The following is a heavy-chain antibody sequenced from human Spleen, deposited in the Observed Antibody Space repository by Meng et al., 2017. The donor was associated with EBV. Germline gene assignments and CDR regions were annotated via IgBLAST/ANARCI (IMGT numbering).Heavy chain of an antibody. CDR1: GVSIRSYY. CDR2: INYLGGT. D-gene: IGHD5-18*01. CDR3: ARATPGYSYGYTDS. J-gene: IGHJ4*02. Sequence: VTRHGSGPGLVKPSGTLSRTCTVSGVSIRSYYWSWIRQPPGKGLEWIGYINYLGGTNYNPSLKSRVTISVATSKNQLSLTLTSVTGADTAVYYCARATPGYSYGYTDSWGQGILVTVSS. V-gene: IGHV4-59*01.